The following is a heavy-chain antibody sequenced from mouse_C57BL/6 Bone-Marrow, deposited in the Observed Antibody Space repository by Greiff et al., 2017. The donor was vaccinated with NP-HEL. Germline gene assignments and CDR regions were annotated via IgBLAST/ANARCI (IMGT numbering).Heavy chain of an antibody. V-gene: IGHV1-61*01. J-gene: IGHJ3*01. CDR3: AIRGGTWFAY. CDR1: GYTFTSYW. D-gene: IGHD4-1*01. Sequence: QVQLQQPGAELVRPGSSVKLSCKASGYTFTSYWMDWVKQRPGQGLEWIGNIYPSDSETHYNQKFKDKATLTVDKSSSTAYMQRSSLTSEDSAVYYCAIRGGTWFAYWGQGTLVTVAA. CDR2: IYPSDSET.